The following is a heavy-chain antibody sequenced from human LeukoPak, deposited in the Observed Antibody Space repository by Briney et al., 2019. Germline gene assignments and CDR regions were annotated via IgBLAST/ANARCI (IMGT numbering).Heavy chain of an antibody. CDR2: IYSGGST. V-gene: IGHV3-66*01. Sequence: GGSLRLSCAASGFTVSSNYMSWVRQAPGKGLEWVSVIYSGGSTYYADSVKGRFTISRDNSKNALYLQMNSLRAEDTAVYYCAKRRYDDSTGYYYFDYWGQGTLVTVSS. J-gene: IGHJ4*02. CDR3: AKRRYDDSTGYYYFDY. D-gene: IGHD3-22*01. CDR1: GFTVSSNY.